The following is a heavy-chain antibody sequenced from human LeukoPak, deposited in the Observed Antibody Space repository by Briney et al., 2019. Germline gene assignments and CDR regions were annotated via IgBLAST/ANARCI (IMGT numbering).Heavy chain of an antibody. D-gene: IGHD3-22*01. CDR2: IWYDGSDE. CDR1: GFTFSNYG. CDR3: ARDGSYYDLDY. J-gene: IGHJ4*02. V-gene: IGHV3-33*01. Sequence: GRSLRLSCAASGFTFSNYGMHWVRQPPDKGLEWVAVIWYDGSDEYYAESVKGRFTISRDNAKNSVYLQINSLRAEDTAVYYCARDGSYYDLDYCGQGTLVTVSS.